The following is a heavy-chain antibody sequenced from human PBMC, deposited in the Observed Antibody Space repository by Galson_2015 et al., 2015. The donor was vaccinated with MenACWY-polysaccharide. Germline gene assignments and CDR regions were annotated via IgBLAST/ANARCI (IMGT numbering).Heavy chain of an antibody. CDR1: GFTFTSYA. J-gene: IGHJ5*02. D-gene: IGHD3-3*01. V-gene: IGHV3-23*01. CDR3: AKDSSDFRSGAGRCDH. CDR2: IRSSGTNT. Sequence: SLRLSCAASGFTFTSYAMSWVRQAPGKGLEWVSAIRSSGTNTYYADSVKGRFTISRDNSKNTLYLQMNSLRAEDTAVYYCAKDSSDFRSGAGRCDHWGQGTLVTVSS.